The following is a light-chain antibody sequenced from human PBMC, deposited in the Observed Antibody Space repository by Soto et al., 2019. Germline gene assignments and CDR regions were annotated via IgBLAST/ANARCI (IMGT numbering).Light chain of an antibody. V-gene: IGLV2-14*01. CDR1: SSDVGGYNY. CDR3: FSYTTSSTLV. J-gene: IGLJ3*02. Sequence: QSALTQPASVSGSPGQSITISCTGTSSDVGGYNYVSWYQQHPAKAPKLMIYEVSNRPSGVSHRFSGSKSGNTASLTISGLQAEDDADYYCFSYTTSSTLVFGGGTKLTVL. CDR2: EVS.